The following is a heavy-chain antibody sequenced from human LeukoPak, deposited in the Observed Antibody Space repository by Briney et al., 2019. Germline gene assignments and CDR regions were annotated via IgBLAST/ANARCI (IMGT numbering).Heavy chain of an antibody. Sequence: GESLKISCKGSGYSFTSYWIGWVRQMPGKGLEWMGIIYPGDSDTRYSPSFQGQVTISADKSISTAYLQWSSLKASDTAMYYCARHRNTGYSSSWSTPSWEIYYYYGMDVWGQGATVTVSS. V-gene: IGHV5-51*01. J-gene: IGHJ6*02. CDR3: ARHRNTGYSSSWSTPSWEIYYYYGMDV. D-gene: IGHD6-13*01. CDR2: IYPGDSDT. CDR1: GYSFTSYW.